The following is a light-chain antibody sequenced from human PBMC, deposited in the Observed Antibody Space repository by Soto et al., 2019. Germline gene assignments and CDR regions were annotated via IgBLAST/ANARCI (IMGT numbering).Light chain of an antibody. Sequence: QYVLTQPPSVSAAPGQRVTISCCGSDSNIGNNSVSWYQQLPGAAPKLLIYDDNNRPSGIPDRFSGSKSGTSATLGITGLQTGEEADYYCGTWDTSLPYCVFGPGTKVTVL. V-gene: IGLV1-51*01. J-gene: IGLJ1*01. CDR2: DDN. CDR1: DSNIGNNS. CDR3: GTWDTSLPYCV.